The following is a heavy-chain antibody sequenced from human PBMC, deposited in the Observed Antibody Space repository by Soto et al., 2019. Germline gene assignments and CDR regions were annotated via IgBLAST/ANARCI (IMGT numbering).Heavy chain of an antibody. CDR3: ELTPGYSSGWWGFQH. V-gene: IGHV4-59*01. CDR2: IYYSGST. J-gene: IGHJ1*01. Sequence: SETLSLTCTVSGGSISSYYWSWIRQPPGKGLEWIGYIYYSGSTNYNPSLKSRVTISVDTSKNQFSLKLSSVTAADTAVYYCELTPGYSSGWWGFQHWGQGTLVTVSS. D-gene: IGHD6-19*01. CDR1: GGSISSYY.